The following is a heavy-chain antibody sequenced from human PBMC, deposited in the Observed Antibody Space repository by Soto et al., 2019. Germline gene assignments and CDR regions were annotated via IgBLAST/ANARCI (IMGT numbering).Heavy chain of an antibody. CDR2: ISGDGGNT. V-gene: IGHV3-74*01. CDR3: AKGGGYSYYYGMDV. D-gene: IGHD5-18*01. Sequence: GGSLRLSCVASGFTFSNYWMHWVRQAPGKGLVWVSRISGDGGNTYYADSVKGRFTISRDNAKNTLYLQMNSLRAEDTAVYYCAKGGGYSYYYGMDVWGQGTTVTVSS. CDR1: GFTFSNYW. J-gene: IGHJ6*02.